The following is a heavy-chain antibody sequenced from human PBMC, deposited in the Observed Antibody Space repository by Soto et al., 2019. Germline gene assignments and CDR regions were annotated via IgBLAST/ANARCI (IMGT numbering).Heavy chain of an antibody. CDR1: GYTFTSYG. V-gene: IGHV1-18*01. CDR3: ARDLLPSSAHTYRDLDY. Sequence: QVQLVQSGAEVKKPGASVKVSCKASGYTFTSYGISWARQAPGQGLQWMGWISAYNGNTNYAPKLQSRLTMTTDTSTSTGYMELSSRSSDDTAVYYCARDLLPSSAHTYRDLDYWGQVTLVTVSS. CDR2: ISAYNGNT. D-gene: IGHD3-22*01. J-gene: IGHJ4*02.